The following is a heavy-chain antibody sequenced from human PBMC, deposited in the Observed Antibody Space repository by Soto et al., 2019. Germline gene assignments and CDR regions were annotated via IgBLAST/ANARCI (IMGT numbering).Heavy chain of an antibody. CDR1: GLPFSIYA. D-gene: IGHD2-2*01. J-gene: IGHJ6*02. CDR2: ISVSGGTR. Sequence: PGGALRLSCAASGLPFSIYAMNWVRQAPGKGLEWVSFISVSGGTRYYADSVKGRFTISRDNSKGILYLQMNSLRADETAVYYCGKDPYPVVVVTVYNGIDVWGHRTTVAVSS. V-gene: IGHV3-23*01. CDR3: GKDPYPVVVVTVYNGIDV.